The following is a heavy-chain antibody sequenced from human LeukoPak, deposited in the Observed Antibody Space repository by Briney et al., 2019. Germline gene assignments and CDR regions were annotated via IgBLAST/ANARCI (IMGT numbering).Heavy chain of an antibody. Sequence: GGSLRLSCEVSGITFSTSVMHWVRQGPGKGLEYVSGISDNGVGTYYASSVKGRFTISRDDAKNSLFLQMNSLRAEDTATYYCARGEFGDYYYFYMDVWGKGTTVTVSS. CDR3: ARGEFGDYYYFYMDV. CDR1: GITFSTSV. J-gene: IGHJ6*03. V-gene: IGHV3-64*01. D-gene: IGHD2/OR15-2a*01. CDR2: ISDNGVGT.